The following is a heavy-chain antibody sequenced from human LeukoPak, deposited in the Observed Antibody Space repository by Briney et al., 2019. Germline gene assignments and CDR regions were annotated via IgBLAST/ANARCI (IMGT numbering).Heavy chain of an antibody. V-gene: IGHV4-34*01. CDR3: ARRPWLVRAWYDY. Sequence: PSETLSLTCTVSGGSISGYYWSWIRQPPGKGLEWIGEINHSGSTNYNPSLKSRVTISVDTSKNQFSLKLSSVTAADTAVYYCARRPWLVRAWYDYWGQGTLVTVSS. CDR1: GGSISGYY. D-gene: IGHD6-19*01. J-gene: IGHJ4*02. CDR2: INHSGST.